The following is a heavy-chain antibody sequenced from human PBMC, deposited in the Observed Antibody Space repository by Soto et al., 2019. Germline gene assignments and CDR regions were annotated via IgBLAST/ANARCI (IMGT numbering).Heavy chain of an antibody. Sequence: QGQLVESGGGVVQPGRSLRLSCAASGFTFSSYAMHWVRQAPGKGLEWVAVISYDGSNKYYADSVKGRFTISRDNSKNTLYLQVNSLRAEDTAVYYCARPELEGGSYPDYWGQGSLVTVSS. CDR3: ARPELEGGSYPDY. D-gene: IGHD1-26*01. J-gene: IGHJ4*02. CDR1: GFTFSSYA. V-gene: IGHV3-30-3*01. CDR2: ISYDGSNK.